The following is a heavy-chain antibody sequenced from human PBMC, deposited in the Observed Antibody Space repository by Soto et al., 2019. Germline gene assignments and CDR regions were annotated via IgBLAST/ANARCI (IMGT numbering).Heavy chain of an antibody. CDR2: IYHSGST. CDR3: ARFDYYDSSGSFDL. Sequence: QLQLQESGSGLVKPSPTLSLTCAGSGCSISRGGYSWSWIRQPPGKGLEGIGYIYHSGSTYYNPSLKSRVTLSVDRFKYQFSLKLSSVTDADTAVYYCARFDYYDSSGSFDLWGQGTLVTVSS. J-gene: IGHJ4*02. V-gene: IGHV4-30-2*01. D-gene: IGHD3-22*01. CDR1: GCSISRGGYS.